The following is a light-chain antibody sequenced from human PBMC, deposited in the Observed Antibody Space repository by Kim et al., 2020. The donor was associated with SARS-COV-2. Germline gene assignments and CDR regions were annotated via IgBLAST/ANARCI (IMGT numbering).Light chain of an antibody. CDR2: KTS. Sequence: DIQMTQSPSTLSASVGDRVTITCRASQTITFWLAWYQQKPGKAPNLLIYKTSTLESGVPSRFSGSGSGTEFTLTISSLQPDDFATYYCQQYNSYSTFGQGTRLEIK. V-gene: IGKV1-5*03. CDR3: QQYNSYST. CDR1: QTITFW. J-gene: IGKJ5*01.